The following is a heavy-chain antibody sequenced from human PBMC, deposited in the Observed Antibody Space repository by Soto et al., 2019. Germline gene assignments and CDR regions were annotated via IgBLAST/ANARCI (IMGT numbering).Heavy chain of an antibody. D-gene: IGHD3-16*01. CDR1: GGSITDYY. J-gene: IGHJ4*02. CDR2: IYYTGST. Sequence: QVHLQQSGPGLVKPSETLSLTCTVSGGSITDYYWTWIRQPPGKGLEWIGYIYYTGSTNYNPSLKRRXXIXGAXSKRQFSLHLSSVPATDTAVYYCARQTVGGYDFDSWGQGTLVTVSS. CDR3: ARQTVGGYDFDS. V-gene: IGHV4-59*08.